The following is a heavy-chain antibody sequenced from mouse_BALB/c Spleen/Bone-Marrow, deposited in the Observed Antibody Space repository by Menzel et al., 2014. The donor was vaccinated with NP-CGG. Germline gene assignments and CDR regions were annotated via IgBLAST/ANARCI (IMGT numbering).Heavy chain of an antibody. Sequence: EVHLVESGGGLVQPGGSLRLSCVTSGFTFTDYYMNWVRQPPGKALEWLGFIRNKAYGYTTEYSASVKGRFTISRDNSQGILYLQMNSLRAEDSATYYCARDMGGILFDSWGQGTTLTVSS. D-gene: IGHD4-1*01. J-gene: IGHJ2*01. V-gene: IGHV7-3*02. CDR1: GFTFTDYY. CDR2: IRNKAYGYTT. CDR3: ARDMGGILFDS.